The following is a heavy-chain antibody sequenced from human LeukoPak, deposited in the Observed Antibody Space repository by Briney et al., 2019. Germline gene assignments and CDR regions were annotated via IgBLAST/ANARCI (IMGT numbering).Heavy chain of an antibody. D-gene: IGHD7-27*01. CDR2: ISFSSNYI. CDR3: ARENTGDFDF. Sequence: PGGSLRLSCTASGFTFSAFSMNWVRQAPGKGLEWVSSISFSSNYIYYSDSVKGRFTISRDNAKNSLFLQMNSLRAEDSGLYYCARENTGDFDFWGQGTLVTVSS. CDR1: GFTFSAFS. J-gene: IGHJ4*02. V-gene: IGHV3-21*01.